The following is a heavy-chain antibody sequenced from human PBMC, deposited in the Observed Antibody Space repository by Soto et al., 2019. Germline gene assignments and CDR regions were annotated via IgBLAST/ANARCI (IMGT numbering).Heavy chain of an antibody. CDR1: SGSISSSNW. J-gene: IGHJ4*02. Sequence: QVQLQESGPGLVKPSGTLSLTCAVSSGSISSSNWWSWVRQPPGKGLEWIGEIYHSGSTNYNPSLKSRVTISVDKSKNQFALKLSSVTAADTAVYYCARVPRRGIAARDHPFDYWGQGTLVTVSS. CDR3: ARVPRRGIAARDHPFDY. D-gene: IGHD6-6*01. CDR2: IYHSGST. V-gene: IGHV4-4*02.